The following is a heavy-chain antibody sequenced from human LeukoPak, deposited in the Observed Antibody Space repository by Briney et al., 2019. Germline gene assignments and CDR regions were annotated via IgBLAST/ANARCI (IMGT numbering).Heavy chain of an antibody. D-gene: IGHD4-17*01. Sequence: SETLSLTCAVYGGSFSGHYWSWIRQPPGKGLEWIGEINHSGSTNYNPSLKSRVTISVDTSKNQFSLKLSSVTAADTAVYYCARGRMYGEGWFDPWGQGTLVTVSS. J-gene: IGHJ5*02. CDR3: ARGRMYGEGWFDP. CDR1: GGSFSGHY. V-gene: IGHV4-34*01. CDR2: INHSGST.